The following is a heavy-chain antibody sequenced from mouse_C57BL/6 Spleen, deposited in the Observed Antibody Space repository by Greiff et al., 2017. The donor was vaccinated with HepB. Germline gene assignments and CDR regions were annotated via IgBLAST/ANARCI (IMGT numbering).Heavy chain of an antibody. J-gene: IGHJ1*03. D-gene: IGHD2-5*01. CDR2: IWTGGGT. CDR3: ARDSGSYSKRWSFDD. V-gene: IGHV2-9-1*01. CDR1: GFSLTSYA. Sequence: VKLVESGPGLVAPSQSLSITCTVSGFSLTSYAISWVRQPPGKGLEWLGVIWTGGGTNHNSALKSRLSIIKDNSKSQVFLKMNSLQTNDTARYYCARDSGSYSKRWSFDDWGTGTTVTVSS.